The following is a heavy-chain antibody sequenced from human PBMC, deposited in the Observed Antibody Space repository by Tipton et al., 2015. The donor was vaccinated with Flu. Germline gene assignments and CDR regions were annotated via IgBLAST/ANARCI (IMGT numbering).Heavy chain of an antibody. Sequence: PGLVKPSETLSLTCTVSGGSISGGGYYWSWIRQPAGKGLEWIGRVYPSGSTNYSPSLKSRLTISVDTSKNQFSLKLDSVTAADTAVYYCASRRFDGSAREGFFGYWGQGTLVTVSS. J-gene: IGHJ4*02. D-gene: IGHD3-22*01. CDR3: ASRRFDGSAREGFFGY. CDR1: GGSISGGGYY. V-gene: IGHV4-61*02. CDR2: VYPSGST.